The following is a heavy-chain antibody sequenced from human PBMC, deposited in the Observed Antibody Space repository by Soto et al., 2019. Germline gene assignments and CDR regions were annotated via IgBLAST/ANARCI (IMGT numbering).Heavy chain of an antibody. Sequence: QVQLVESGGGVVQPGRSLRLSCAASGFTFSSYAMHWVRQAPGKGLERVAVISYDGSNKYYADSVKGRFTISRDNSKNTLYLQMNSLRAEDTAVYYCETLNGWFDPWGQGNLVTVAS. CDR2: ISYDGSNK. V-gene: IGHV3-30-3*01. CDR3: ETLNGWFDP. J-gene: IGHJ5*02. CDR1: GFTFSSYA. D-gene: IGHD2-8*01.